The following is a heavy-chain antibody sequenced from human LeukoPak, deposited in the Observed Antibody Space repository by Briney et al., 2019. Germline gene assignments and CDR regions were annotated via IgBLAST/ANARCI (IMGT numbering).Heavy chain of an antibody. V-gene: IGHV4-30-2*01. J-gene: IGHJ3*02. CDR2: IYHSGST. CDR3: ARFKDFWSGYYAFDX. D-gene: IGHD3-3*01. CDR1: GDSISSGGYY. Sequence: SETLSLTCTVSGDSISSGGYYWSWIRQPPGKGLEWIGYIYHSGSTYYNPSLKSRVTISVDRSKNQFSLKLSSVTAADTAVYYCARFKDFWSGYYAFDXXXQGTXXTVSS.